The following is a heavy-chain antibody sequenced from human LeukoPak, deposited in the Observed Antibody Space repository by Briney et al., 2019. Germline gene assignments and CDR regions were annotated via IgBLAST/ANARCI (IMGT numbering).Heavy chain of an antibody. Sequence: GASVKVSCKASGYTFTGYYMHWVRQAPGQGLEWMGWINPNSGGTNYAQKFQGRVTMTRDTSISTAYMELSRLRSDDTAVYYCARAYTAVAGTIIEDYFDYRGQGTLVTVSS. CDR3: ARAYTAVAGTIIEDYFDY. V-gene: IGHV1-2*02. CDR2: INPNSGGT. J-gene: IGHJ4*02. CDR1: GYTFTGYY. D-gene: IGHD6-19*01.